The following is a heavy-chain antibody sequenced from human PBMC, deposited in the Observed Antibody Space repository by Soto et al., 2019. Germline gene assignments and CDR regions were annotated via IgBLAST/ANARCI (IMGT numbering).Heavy chain of an antibody. J-gene: IGHJ4*02. CDR2: ISSSSGST. Sequence: EVQLLESGGGLVQPGGSLRLSCAASGFTFSTYAMAWVRQAPGKGLEWVSSISSSSGSTFYADSVKGRFTISRDNSENTLSLQVNSLRAEDTAVYYCAKQPLKVPHRFDYWGQGTLVTVSS. CDR1: GFTFSTYA. V-gene: IGHV3-23*01. CDR3: AKQPLKVPHRFDY.